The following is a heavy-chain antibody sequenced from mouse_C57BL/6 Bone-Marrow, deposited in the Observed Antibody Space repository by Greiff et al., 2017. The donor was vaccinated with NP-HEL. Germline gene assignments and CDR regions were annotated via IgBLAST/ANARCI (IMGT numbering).Heavy chain of an antibody. J-gene: IGHJ4*01. V-gene: IGHV5-15*01. D-gene: IGHD2-2*01. CDR1: GFTFSDYG. Sequence: EVKVVESGGGLVQPGGSLKLSCAASGFTFSDYGMAWVRQAPRKGPEWVAFISNLAYSIYYADTVTGRFTISRENAKNTLYLEMSSLRSEDTAMYYCARLGVTASHYYAMDYWGQGTSVTVSS. CDR2: ISNLAYSI. CDR3: ARLGVTASHYYAMDY.